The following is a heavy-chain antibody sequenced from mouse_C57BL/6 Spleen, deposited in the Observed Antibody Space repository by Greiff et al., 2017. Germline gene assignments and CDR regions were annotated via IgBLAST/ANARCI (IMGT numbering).Heavy chain of an antibody. J-gene: IGHJ3*01. CDR1: GYTFTDYY. CDR2: INPNNGGT. CDR3: AGVSFAY. V-gene: IGHV1-26*01. Sequence: VQLQQSGPELVKPGASVKISCKASGYTFTDYYMNWVKQSHGKSLEWIGDINPNNGGTSYNQKFKCKATLTVDKSSSTAYMELRSLTSEDSAVYYCAGVSFAYWGQGTLVTVSA.